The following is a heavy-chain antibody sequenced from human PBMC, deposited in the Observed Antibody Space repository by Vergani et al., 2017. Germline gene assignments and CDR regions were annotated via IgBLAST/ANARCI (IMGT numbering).Heavy chain of an antibody. D-gene: IGHD3-9*01. V-gene: IGHV4-30-2*01. J-gene: IGHJ3*01. Sequence: QLQLQESGSGLVKPSQTLSLTCAVSGGSISSGGYSWSWIRQPPGKGLEWIGYIYHSGSTYYNPSLKSRVTISVDRSKNQFSLKLSSVTAADTAVYYCVHRLGYFDWDGAFDVWGPGTMVTVSS. CDR3: VHRLGYFDWDGAFDV. CDR1: GGSISSGGYS. CDR2: IYHSGST.